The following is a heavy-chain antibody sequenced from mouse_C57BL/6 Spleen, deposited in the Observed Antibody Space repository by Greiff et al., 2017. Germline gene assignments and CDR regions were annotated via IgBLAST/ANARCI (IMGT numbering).Heavy chain of an antibody. D-gene: IGHD1-1*01. J-gene: IGHJ1*03. Sequence: EVQLVESGGDLVKPGGSLKLSCAASGFTFSSYGMSWVRQTPDKRLEWVATISSGGSYTYYPDRVKGRFTIARDNAKNTLYLQMSSLKSEDTAMYYCARAYYGSSYDWYFDVWGTGTTVTVAS. CDR2: ISSGGSYT. CDR1: GFTFSSYG. CDR3: ARAYYGSSYDWYFDV. V-gene: IGHV5-6*01.